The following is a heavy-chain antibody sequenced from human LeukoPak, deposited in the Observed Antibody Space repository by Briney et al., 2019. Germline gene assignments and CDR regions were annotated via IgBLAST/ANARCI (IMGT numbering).Heavy chain of an antibody. CDR3: ANFPSALDY. Sequence: GGSLRLSCAASGFTFSSYAMSWVRQAPGEGLEGVSAISGSGGSTYYADSVKGRFTISRDNSKNTLYLQMNSLRAEDTAVYYCANFPSALDYWGQGTLVTVSS. V-gene: IGHV3-23*01. J-gene: IGHJ4*02. CDR1: GFTFSSYA. CDR2: ISGSGGST.